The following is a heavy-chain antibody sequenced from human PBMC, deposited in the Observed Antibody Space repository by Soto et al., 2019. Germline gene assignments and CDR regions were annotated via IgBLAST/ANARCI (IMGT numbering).Heavy chain of an antibody. J-gene: IGHJ2*01. CDR3: ARGASSVTTFYFDL. Sequence: QVQVVQSGAEVKKPGASVKVSCEASGYTFTNYAMHWVRQAPGQRLEWMGWINPGNGNTKNSQKFQGRVTITRDTFASTAYMELSSLRSEDTAVYYCARGASSVTTFYFDLWGRGTLVTVSS. CDR2: INPGNGNT. V-gene: IGHV1-3*01. D-gene: IGHD4-17*01. CDR1: GYTFTNYA.